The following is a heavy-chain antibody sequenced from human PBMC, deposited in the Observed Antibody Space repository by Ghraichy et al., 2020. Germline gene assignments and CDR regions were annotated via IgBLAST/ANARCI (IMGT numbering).Heavy chain of an antibody. J-gene: IGHJ6*02. D-gene: IGHD1-26*01. CDR3: ARVGRFRRYGMDV. V-gene: IGHV4-34*01. CDR2: LNRSRIT. CDR1: GASFIDYY. Sequence: ESLNISCAVYGASFIDYYWGWIRQPSGKGLEWIGELNRSRITNYNPSLKSRVTISVDTSKTQFSLKVSSVTAADTAVYYCARVGRFRRYGMDVWGQGTTVTVSS.